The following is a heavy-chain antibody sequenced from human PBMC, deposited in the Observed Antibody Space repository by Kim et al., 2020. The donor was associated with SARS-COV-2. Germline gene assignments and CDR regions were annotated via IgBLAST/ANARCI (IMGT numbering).Heavy chain of an antibody. V-gene: IGHV3-30*18. D-gene: IGHD2-15*01. Sequence: GGSLRLSCAASGFTFSSYGMHWVRQAPGKGLEWVAVISYDGSNKYYADSVKGRFTISRDNSKNTLYLQMNSLRAEDTAVYYCAKDAYSGYTVVVAATPDYWGQGTLVTVSS. CDR2: ISYDGSNK. CDR1: GFTFSSYG. CDR3: AKDAYSGYTVVVAATPDY. J-gene: IGHJ4*02.